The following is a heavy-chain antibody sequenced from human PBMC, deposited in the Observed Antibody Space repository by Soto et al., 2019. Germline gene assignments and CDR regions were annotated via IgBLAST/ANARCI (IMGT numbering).Heavy chain of an antibody. Sequence: PGGSLRLSCAASGFTFSSYGMRWVRQAPGKGLEWVAVIWYDGSNKYYADSVKGRFSISRDNSKNTLYLQMNSLRAEDTAVYYCARRSIAAAVPTSARKRGYYYYMDVWGKGTTVTVSS. CDR3: ARRSIAAAVPTSARKRGYYYYMDV. CDR2: IWYDGSNK. CDR1: GFTFSSYG. J-gene: IGHJ6*03. D-gene: IGHD6-13*01. V-gene: IGHV3-33*01.